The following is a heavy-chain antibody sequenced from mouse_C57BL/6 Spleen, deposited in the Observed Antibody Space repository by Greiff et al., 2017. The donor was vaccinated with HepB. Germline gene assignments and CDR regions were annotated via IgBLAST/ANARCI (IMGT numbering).Heavy chain of an antibody. D-gene: IGHD1-1*01. CDR3: ARSGYGSSSFAY. CDR2: IDPSDSYT. CDR1: GYTFTSYW. Sequence: QVQLQQPGAELVKPGASVKLSCKASGYTFTSYWMQWVKQRPGQGLEWIGEIDPSDSYTNYNQKFKGKATLTVDTSSSTAYMQLSSLTSEDSAVDYCARSGYGSSSFAYWGQGTLVTVSA. J-gene: IGHJ3*01. V-gene: IGHV1-50*01.